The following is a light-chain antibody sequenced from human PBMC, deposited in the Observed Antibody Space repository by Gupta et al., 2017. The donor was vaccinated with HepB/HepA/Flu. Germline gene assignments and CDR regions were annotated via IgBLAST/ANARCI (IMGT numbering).Light chain of an antibody. CDR2: DVS. Sequence: QSALTQPASVSGSPGQSITIFCTGTSSDVGAYNYVSWYQQHPGKAPKVMIYDVSYRPSGVSNRFSGSKSGNTASLTISGLQAEDDADYYCSSYTTSRTVVFGGGTKLNVL. J-gene: IGLJ2*01. CDR3: SSYTTSRTVV. CDR1: SSDVGAYNY. V-gene: IGLV2-14*01.